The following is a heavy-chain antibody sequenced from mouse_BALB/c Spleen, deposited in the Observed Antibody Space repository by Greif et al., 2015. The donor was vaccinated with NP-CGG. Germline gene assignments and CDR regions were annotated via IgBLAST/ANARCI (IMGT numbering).Heavy chain of an antibody. V-gene: IGHV1S135*01. CDR2: INPYNGGT. J-gene: IGHJ4*01. D-gene: IGHD2-2*01. Sequence: VQLKESGPELVKPGASMKISCKASGYSFTGYTMNWVKQSHGKNLEWIGLINPYNGGTSYNQKFKGKATLTVDKSSSPAYMDLLSLTSEDSAVYYCARGVTTGGYYAMDYWGQGTSVTVSS. CDR3: ARGVTTGGYYAMDY. CDR1: GYSFTGYT.